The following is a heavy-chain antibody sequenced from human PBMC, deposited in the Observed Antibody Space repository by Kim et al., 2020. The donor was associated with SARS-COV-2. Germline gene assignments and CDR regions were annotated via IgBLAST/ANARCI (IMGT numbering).Heavy chain of an antibody. D-gene: IGHD3-22*01. CDR2: INSDGSIT. Sequence: GGSLRLSCAASGFTFSSYWMHWVRQAPGKGLVWVSRINSDGSITSYADSVKGRFTISRDNAKNTLYLQMNSQRAEDTAVYYCAREGLGFVAYYYDSSGYYGFDYWGQGTLVTVSS. J-gene: IGHJ4*02. V-gene: IGHV3-74*01. CDR3: AREGLGFVAYYYDSSGYYGFDY. CDR1: GFTFSSYW.